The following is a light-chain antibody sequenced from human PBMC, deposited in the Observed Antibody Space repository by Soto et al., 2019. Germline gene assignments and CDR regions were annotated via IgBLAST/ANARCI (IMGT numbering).Light chain of an antibody. Sequence: QSVLTQPPSVSGAPGQRVTISCTGSSYNIGAGYDVHWYQQLPGTAPKLLIYDNNNRPSGVPDRFSGSKSGTSASLAITGLQAEDEGDYYCQSYDSSLRGVFGGGTKVTVL. CDR3: QSYDSSLRGV. V-gene: IGLV1-40*01. CDR1: SYNIGAGYD. CDR2: DNN. J-gene: IGLJ2*01.